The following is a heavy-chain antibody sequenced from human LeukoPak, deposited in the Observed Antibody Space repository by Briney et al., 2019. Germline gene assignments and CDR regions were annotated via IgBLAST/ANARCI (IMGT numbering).Heavy chain of an antibody. Sequence: GASVKVSCKASGYTFTSYDINWVRQATGQGLEWMGWMNPNSGNTGYAQKFQGRVTITRNTSISTAYMELSSLRSEVTAVYYCAREPHYYYYMDVWGKGTTVTVSS. J-gene: IGHJ6*03. CDR3: AREPHYYYYMDV. CDR2: MNPNSGNT. D-gene: IGHD1-14*01. V-gene: IGHV1-8*03. CDR1: GYTFTSYD.